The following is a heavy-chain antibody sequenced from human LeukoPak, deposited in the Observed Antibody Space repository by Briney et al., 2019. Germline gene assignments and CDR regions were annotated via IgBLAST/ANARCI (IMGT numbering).Heavy chain of an antibody. Sequence: SETLSLTCAVSGYSISSGYYWGWIRQPPGKGLEWIGSIYHSGSTYYNPSLKSRVTISVDTSKNQFSLKLSSVTAADTAVYYCARQNYYDSSLFDYWGQGTLVTVSS. CDR2: IYHSGST. D-gene: IGHD3-22*01. V-gene: IGHV4-38-2*01. CDR1: GYSISSGYY. J-gene: IGHJ4*02. CDR3: ARQNYYDSSLFDY.